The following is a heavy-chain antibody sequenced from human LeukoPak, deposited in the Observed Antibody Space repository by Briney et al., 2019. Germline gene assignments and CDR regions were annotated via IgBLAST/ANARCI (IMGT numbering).Heavy chain of an antibody. CDR2: IYYSGST. Sequence: SETLSLTCTVPGGSISSYYWSWIRQPPGKGLEWIGYIYYSGSTNYNPSLKSRVTISVDTSKNQFSLKLSSVTAADTAVYYCARDVGVRYFDWFLLGYWGQGTLVTVSS. CDR3: ARDVGVRYFDWFLLGY. V-gene: IGHV4-59*01. CDR1: GGSISSYY. J-gene: IGHJ4*02. D-gene: IGHD3-9*01.